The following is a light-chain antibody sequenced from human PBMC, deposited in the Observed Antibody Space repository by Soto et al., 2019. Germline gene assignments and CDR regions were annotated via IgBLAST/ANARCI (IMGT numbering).Light chain of an antibody. J-gene: IGKJ1*01. CDR3: QHYGSSPR. Sequence: EIVLTQSPGSLSLSPGERATLSYRASQSVTTSYLAWYQRKPGQAPRLLIYGASSRATGIPNRFSGSGSGTDFTLTISRLEPEDCAVYYCQHYGSSPRFGQGTKVDIK. CDR2: GAS. CDR1: QSVTTSY. V-gene: IGKV3-20*01.